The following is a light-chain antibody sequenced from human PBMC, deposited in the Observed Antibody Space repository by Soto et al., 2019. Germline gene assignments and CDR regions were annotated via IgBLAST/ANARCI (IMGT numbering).Light chain of an antibody. CDR2: AAS. CDR1: QSISNS. V-gene: IGKV1-39*01. J-gene: IGKJ5*01. Sequence: DIQMTHAPASLSASVGDGGTMTCAASQSISNSLDWYQQKPGRAPKLLIYAASSLQSGVPSRFSGSGSGTDFILTISSLQPEDFATYYCQQSYSTPRDFGQGTRLEIK. CDR3: QQSYSTPRD.